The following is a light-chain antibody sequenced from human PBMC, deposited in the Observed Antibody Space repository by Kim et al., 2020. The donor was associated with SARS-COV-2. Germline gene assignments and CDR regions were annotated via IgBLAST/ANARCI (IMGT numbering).Light chain of an antibody. Sequence: APGKTATITCGGDDVGTKRVPWYRQKPGQAPVLVIYYDTDRPSGIPERFSASNSGNTATLTVSRVEAGDEADYYCQVWDSGSDQWVFGGGTQLTVL. V-gene: IGLV3-21*04. J-gene: IGLJ3*02. CDR2: YDT. CDR3: QVWDSGSDQWV. CDR1: DVGTKR.